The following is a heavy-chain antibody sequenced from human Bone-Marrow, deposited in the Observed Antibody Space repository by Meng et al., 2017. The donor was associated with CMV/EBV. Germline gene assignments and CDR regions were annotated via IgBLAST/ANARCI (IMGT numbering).Heavy chain of an antibody. CDR3: AKSPITMVRGVSGVPDY. CDR1: GFTFRIYA. V-gene: IGHV3-23*01. CDR2: ISGSGGST. D-gene: IGHD3-10*01. Sequence: GESLKISCTASGFTFRIYAMSWVRQAPGKGLEWVSAISGSGGSTYYADSVKGRFTISRDNSKNTLDLQMNSLRAEDTAVYYCAKSPITMVRGVSGVPDYWGQGTLVTVSS. J-gene: IGHJ4*02.